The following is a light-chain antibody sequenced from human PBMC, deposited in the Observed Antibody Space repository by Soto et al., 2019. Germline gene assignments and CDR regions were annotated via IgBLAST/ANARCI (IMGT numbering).Light chain of an antibody. CDR1: TSGVGRYNY. V-gene: IGLV2-14*01. CDR2: DVS. CDR3: NPYTGSLAYV. J-gene: IGLJ6*01. Sequence: HSVLTQPASVSGSPGQSITISCTGTTSGVGRYNYVSWYQQHPGKAPKLIIYDVSNRPSGVSNRFSGSKSGNTASLTISGLQAADESVYYINPYTGSLAYVFESG.